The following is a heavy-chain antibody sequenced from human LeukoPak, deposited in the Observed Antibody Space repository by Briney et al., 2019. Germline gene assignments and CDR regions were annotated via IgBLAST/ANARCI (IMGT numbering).Heavy chain of an antibody. V-gene: IGHV3-66*03. CDR1: GFSVSSYH. CDR2: IRDSGET. CDR3: ARDRAVTQDWVEFDP. D-gene: IGHD4-17*01. J-gene: IGHJ5*02. Sequence: PGGSLRLSCAGSGFSVSSYHMSWVRQAPGKGLEWVSLIRDSGETFYADSVKGRFTISRDNSKNTMYLQMNRLRVEDTAVYFCARDRAVTQDWVEFDPWGQGTLVTVSS.